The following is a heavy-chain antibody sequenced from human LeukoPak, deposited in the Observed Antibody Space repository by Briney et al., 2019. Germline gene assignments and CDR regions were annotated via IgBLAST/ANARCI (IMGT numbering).Heavy chain of an antibody. CDR1: GYTFTSYG. J-gene: IGHJ4*02. D-gene: IGHD6-19*01. CDR2: IIPIFGTA. CDR3: ARVYEVAGTNGFDY. V-gene: IGHV1-69*13. Sequence: SVKVSCKASGYTFTSYGISWVRQAPGQGLEWMGGIIPIFGTANYAQKFQGRVTITADESTSTAYMELSSLRSEDTAVYYCARVYEVAGTNGFDYWGQGTLVTVSS.